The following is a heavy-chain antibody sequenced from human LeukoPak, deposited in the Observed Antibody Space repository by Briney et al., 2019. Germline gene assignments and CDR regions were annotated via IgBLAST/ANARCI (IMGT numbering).Heavy chain of an antibody. CDR3: ARDKLVGATRALVPTY. J-gene: IGHJ4*02. CDR2: ILPNTSGT. V-gene: IGHV1-2*02. CDR1: GHTFTGYF. Sequence: GASVKVCCKASGHTFTGYFLHWVRQAPGQGLEWMGWILPNTSGTHYAQKFQGRVTVTRDTSISTAYMELSRLRSDDTAVYYCARDKLVGATRALVPTYWGQGTLVTVSS. D-gene: IGHD1-26*01.